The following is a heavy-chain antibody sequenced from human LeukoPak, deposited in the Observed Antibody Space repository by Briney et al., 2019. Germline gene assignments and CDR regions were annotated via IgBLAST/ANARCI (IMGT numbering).Heavy chain of an antibody. CDR2: ISSSSSTI. CDR3: ARDRNVGGDYDDY. D-gene: IGHD3-16*01. CDR1: GFTFSSYS. J-gene: IGHJ4*02. V-gene: IGHV3-48*04. Sequence: GGSLRLSCAASGFTFSSYSINWVRQAPGKGLEWVSYISSSSSTIYYADSVKGRFTISRDNAKNSLYLQMNSLRAEDTAVYYCARDRNVGGDYDDYWGQGTLVTVSS.